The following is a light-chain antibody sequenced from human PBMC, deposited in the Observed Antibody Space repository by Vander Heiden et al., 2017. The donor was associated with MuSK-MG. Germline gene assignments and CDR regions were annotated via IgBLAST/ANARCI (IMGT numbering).Light chain of an antibody. CDR3: RQGKAWPGT. CDR1: QSLVYSDGNTY. J-gene: IGKJ1*01. V-gene: IGKV2-30*01. Sequence: DVVMTQSPLSLPVTLGQPASNSCRSSQSLVYSDGNTYLNWFQQRLGQSPRRLIYKVSNRDSRVPDRLRGSASGTDFTLKIMMVDAEHVRVYYCRQGKAWPGTFGQGTKVEIK. CDR2: KVS.